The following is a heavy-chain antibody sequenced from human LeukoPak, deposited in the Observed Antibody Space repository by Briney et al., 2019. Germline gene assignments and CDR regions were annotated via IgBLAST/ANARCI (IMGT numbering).Heavy chain of an antibody. V-gene: IGHV3-23*01. CDR2: LSGSGGST. J-gene: IGHJ4*02. D-gene: IGHD4/OR15-4a*01. CDR3: AKERDYGPADY. CDR1: GFIFNKHA. Sequence: GGSLRLSCAASGFIFNKHAMSWVRQAPGKGLEWVSGLSGSGGSTDYADSVKGRFTVSRDNSKNTLFLQMNSLRAEDTAIYYCAKERDYGPADYWGQGALVTVSS.